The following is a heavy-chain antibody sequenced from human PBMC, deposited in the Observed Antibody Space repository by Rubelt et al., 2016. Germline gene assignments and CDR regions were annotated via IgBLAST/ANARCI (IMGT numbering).Heavy chain of an antibody. Sequence: EVQLVESGGDLVEPGGYLRLSCAASGFTFSNYGMKWVLQEPGKGLEWVCRIGGIGGTKNYADSVKCRLTISRDNSKNTLFLQVNSLRVEDTAIYYCARRGIYMAESFDIWGQGTMVAVSS. D-gene: IGHD2/OR15-2a*01. J-gene: IGHJ3*02. CDR1: GFTFSNYG. CDR3: ARRGIYMAESFDI. V-gene: IGHV3-23*04. CDR2: IGGIGGTK.